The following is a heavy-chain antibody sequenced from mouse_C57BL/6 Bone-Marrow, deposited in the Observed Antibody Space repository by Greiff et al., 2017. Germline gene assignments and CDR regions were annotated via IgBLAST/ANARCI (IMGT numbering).Heavy chain of an antibody. CDR2: INPSTGGT. Sequence: VQLKESGPELVKPGASVKISCKASGYSFTGYYMNWVKQSPEKSLEWIGEINPSTGGTTYNQKFKAKATLTVDKSSSTAYMQLKSLTSEDSAVYYCARDGSSLYYFDYWGQGTTLTVSS. V-gene: IGHV1-42*01. CDR1: GYSFTGYY. CDR3: ARDGSSLYYFDY. J-gene: IGHJ2*01. D-gene: IGHD1-1*01.